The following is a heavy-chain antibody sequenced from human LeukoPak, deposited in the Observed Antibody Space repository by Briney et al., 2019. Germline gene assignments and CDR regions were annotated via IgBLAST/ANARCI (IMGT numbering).Heavy chain of an antibody. V-gene: IGHV4-59*08. CDR2: IYYSGST. D-gene: IGHD3-10*01. Sequence: SETLSLTCTVSGGSISSYYWSWIRQPPGKGLEWIGYIYYSGSTNYNPSLKSRVTISVDTSKNQFSLKLSSVTAADTAVYYCARQGRVDSPDYYGSGSWGAFDIWGQGTMVTVSS. CDR3: ARQGRVDSPDYYGSGSWGAFDI. CDR1: GGSISSYY. J-gene: IGHJ3*02.